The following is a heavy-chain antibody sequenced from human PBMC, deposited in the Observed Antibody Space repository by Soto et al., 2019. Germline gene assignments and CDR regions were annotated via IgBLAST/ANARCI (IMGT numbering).Heavy chain of an antibody. CDR1: GYTLTELS. D-gene: IGHD6-13*01. CDR2: FDPEDGET. V-gene: IGHV1-24*01. CDR3: ATSALIYSSSWHNCFDP. J-gene: IGHJ5*02. Sequence: GASVKVSCKVSGYTLTELSMHWARQAPGKGLEWMGGFDPEDGETIYAQKFQGRVTMTEDTSTDTAYMELSSLRSEDTAVYYCATSALIYSSSWHNCFDPWGQGTLVTVSS.